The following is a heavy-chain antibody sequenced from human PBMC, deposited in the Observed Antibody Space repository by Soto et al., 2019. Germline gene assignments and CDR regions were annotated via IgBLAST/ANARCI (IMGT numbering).Heavy chain of an antibody. CDR1: GFTFSSYA. CDR3: AREYSSGCVY. J-gene: IGHJ4*02. Sequence: QVQLVESGGGVVQPGRSLRLSCAASGFTFSSYAMHWVRQAPGKGLEWVAVISYDGSNKYYADSVKGRFTISRDNSKNPLYLQMNSLRAEDTAVYYCAREYSSGCVYWGQGTLVTVSS. D-gene: IGHD6-19*01. CDR2: ISYDGSNK. V-gene: IGHV3-30-3*01.